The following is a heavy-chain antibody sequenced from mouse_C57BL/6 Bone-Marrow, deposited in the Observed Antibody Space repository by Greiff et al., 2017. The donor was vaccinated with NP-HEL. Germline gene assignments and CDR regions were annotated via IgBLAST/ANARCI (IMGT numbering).Heavy chain of an antibody. CDR2: IDPSDSYT. V-gene: IGHV1-69*01. Sequence: VQLQQPGAELVMPGASVKLSCKASGYTFTSYWMHWVKQRPGQGLEWIGEIDPSDSYTNYNQKFKGKSTLPVDKSSSTAYMQLSSLTSEDSAVYYCARGLSAMVTTGAYWGQGTLVTVAA. CDR3: ARGLSAMVTTGAY. D-gene: IGHD2-2*01. J-gene: IGHJ3*01. CDR1: GYTFTSYW.